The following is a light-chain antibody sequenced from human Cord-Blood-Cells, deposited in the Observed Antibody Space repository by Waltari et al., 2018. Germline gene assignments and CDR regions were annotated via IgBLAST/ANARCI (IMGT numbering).Light chain of an antibody. Sequence: EIVMTQSQATLSASPGESATLSCRASQGVSSNLAWYQQKPGQAPRLLIYGASTRATGIPARFSGSGSGTEFTLTISSLQSEDFAVYYCQQYNNWPRTFGQGTKVEIK. CDR1: QGVSSN. V-gene: IGKV3-15*01. CDR2: GAS. J-gene: IGKJ1*01. CDR3: QQYNNWPRT.